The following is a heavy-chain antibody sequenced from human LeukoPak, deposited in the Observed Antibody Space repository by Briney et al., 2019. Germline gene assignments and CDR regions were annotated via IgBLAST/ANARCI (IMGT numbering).Heavy chain of an antibody. CDR2: IYYSGTT. D-gene: IGHD7-27*01. CDR3: ARGPPNWGYDY. Sequence: SETLSLTCTVSGVPISHTNYYWGWVRQPPGKGLEWIGGIYYSGTTHYSPSLKSRVTLSVDTTRNQFFLTLTSVTAADTAVYYCARGPPNWGYDYWGPGTLVTVSS. J-gene: IGHJ4*02. V-gene: IGHV4-39*01. CDR1: GVPISHTNYY.